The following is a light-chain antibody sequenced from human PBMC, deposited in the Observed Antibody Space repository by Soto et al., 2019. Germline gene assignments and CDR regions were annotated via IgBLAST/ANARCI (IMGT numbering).Light chain of an antibody. V-gene: IGKV1-8*01. J-gene: IGKJ5*01. CDR3: QQYNSYWT. CDR1: QGISSY. Sequence: AILITQSPSSLSASTGDRVTITFRASQGISSYLAWYQQKPGKAPKLLIYAASTLQSGVPSRFSGSGSGTDFTLTISCLQSEDFATYYCQQYNSYWTFGQGTRLEI. CDR2: AAS.